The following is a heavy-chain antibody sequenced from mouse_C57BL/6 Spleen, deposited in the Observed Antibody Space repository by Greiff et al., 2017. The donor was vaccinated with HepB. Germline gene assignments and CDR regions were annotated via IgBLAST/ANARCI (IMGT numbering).Heavy chain of an antibody. V-gene: IGHV1-22*01. CDR3: ALITTVVATDDYFDY. CDR1: GYTFTDYN. CDR2: INPNNGGT. J-gene: IGHJ2*01. D-gene: IGHD1-1*01. Sequence: EVQLQQSGPELVKPGASVKMSCKASGYTFTDYNMHWVKQSHGKSLEWIGYINPNNGGTSYNQKFKGKATLTVNKSSSTAYMELRSLTSEVSAVYYCALITTVVATDDYFDYWGQGTTLTVSS.